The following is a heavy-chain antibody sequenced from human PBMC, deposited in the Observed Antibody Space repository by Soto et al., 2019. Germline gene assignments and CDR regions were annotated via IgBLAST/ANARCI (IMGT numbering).Heavy chain of an antibody. V-gene: IGHV2-5*01. CDR2: IYWNDDK. CDR1: GFSLSTSGLG. CDR3: AHRPSGWYLFDY. D-gene: IGHD6-19*01. Sequence: QITLKESGPTLVRPTQTLTLTCTFSGFSLSTSGLGGGWIRQPPGKALEWLALIYWNDDKRYSPSLKARLTITKDPSKNQVVLTMTNMDPVDTDTYYCAHRPSGWYLFDYWGQGTLVTVSS. J-gene: IGHJ4*02.